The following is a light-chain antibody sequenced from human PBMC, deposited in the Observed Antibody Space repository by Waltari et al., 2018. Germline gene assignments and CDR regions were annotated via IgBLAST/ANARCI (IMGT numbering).Light chain of an antibody. CDR1: QSVSSSY. V-gene: IGKV3-20*01. CDR3: QQYGSSRGIT. Sequence: EIVLTQSPGTLSLSPGERATLSCRASQSVSSSYLAWYQQKPGQAPRLLSYGASSRATGIPDRFSGSGSGTDVTLTISRLEPEDFAVYYCQQYGSSRGITFGQGTRLEIK. J-gene: IGKJ5*01. CDR2: GAS.